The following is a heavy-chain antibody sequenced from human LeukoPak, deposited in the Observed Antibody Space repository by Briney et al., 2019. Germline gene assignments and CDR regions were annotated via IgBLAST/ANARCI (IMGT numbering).Heavy chain of an antibody. CDR2: VNPNSGGS. CDR3: ARHLNDYGDY. J-gene: IGHJ4*02. CDR1: GYTFTGFH. Sequence: GASVKVSCKAPGYTFTGFHMHWVRQAPGQGLEWMGWVNPNSGGSNYAQKFQGRVSMTRDTSISTAYMELSSLRSDDTAVYYCARHLNDYGDYWGQGTLVTVSS. V-gene: IGHV1-2*02.